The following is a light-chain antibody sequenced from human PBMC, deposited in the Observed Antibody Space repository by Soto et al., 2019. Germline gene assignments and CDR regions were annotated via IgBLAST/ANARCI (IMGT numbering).Light chain of an antibody. J-gene: IGKJ1*01. CDR3: QQYHDWPRT. V-gene: IGKV3-15*01. CDR2: GTS. CDR1: QSVSTN. Sequence: EIVMTQSPGTLSVSPGGRATLSCRASQSVSTNLAWNQQKPAQAPSLLIFGTSTRATGVPARFSGSGSGTEFTLTISPLQSEDFAVYYCQQYHDWPRTFGRGTKVEIK.